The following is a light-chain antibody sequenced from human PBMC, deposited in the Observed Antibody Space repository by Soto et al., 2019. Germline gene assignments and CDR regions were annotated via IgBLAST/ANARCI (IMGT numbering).Light chain of an antibody. CDR1: QNINNW. V-gene: IGKV1-5*01. Sequence: DIQMTQSPSTLSASVGDRVTITCRASQNINNWLAWYQQKPGKAPELLISDASNLERGVPSRFSASGSGTEFTLTISNLQPDDFATYYCQQYNSFSREIFSQGTKLEIK. CDR2: DAS. CDR3: QQYNSFSREI. J-gene: IGKJ2*01.